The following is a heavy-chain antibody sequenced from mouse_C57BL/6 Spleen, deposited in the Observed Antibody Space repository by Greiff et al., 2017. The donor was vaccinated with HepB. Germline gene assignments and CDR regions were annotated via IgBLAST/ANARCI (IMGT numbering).Heavy chain of an antibody. CDR3: ARDQDSFDY. V-gene: IGHV5-4*03. CDR1: GFTFSSYA. CDR2: ISDGGSYT. J-gene: IGHJ2*01. D-gene: IGHD3-3*01. Sequence: EVMLVESGGGLVKPGGSLKLSCAASGFTFSSYAMSWVRQTPEKRLEWVATISDGGSYTYYPDNVKGRCTIARDNAKNNLYLQMSHLKSEDTAMYYCARDQDSFDYWGQGTTLTVSS.